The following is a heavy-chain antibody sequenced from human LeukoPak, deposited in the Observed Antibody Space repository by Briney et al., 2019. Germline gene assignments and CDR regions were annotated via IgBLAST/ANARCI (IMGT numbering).Heavy chain of an antibody. CDR1: GGSFSGYY. J-gene: IGHJ4*02. D-gene: IGHD3-3*01. Sequence: WETLSLTCAVYGGSFSGYYWTWIRQPPGKGLEWIGEINHSGSTYYNPSLKSRVTISVDTSKNQFSLRLSSVTAADTAVYYCAGFNSVDYWGQGTLVTVSS. CDR3: AGFNSVDY. CDR2: INHSGST. V-gene: IGHV4-34*01.